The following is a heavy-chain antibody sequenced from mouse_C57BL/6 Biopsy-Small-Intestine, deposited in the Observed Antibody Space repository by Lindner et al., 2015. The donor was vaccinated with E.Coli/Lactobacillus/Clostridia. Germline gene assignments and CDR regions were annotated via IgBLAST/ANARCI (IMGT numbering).Heavy chain of an antibody. Sequence: SVKVSCKTSGYPFTTRYISWVRQAPGQGLEWMGWISAYNGKTNYAQNLQGRVTMTIDTSTSTAYMELTSLTSDDTAVYYCARGGTYYLMVDYWGQGTLITVSS. D-gene: IGHD2-10*01. CDR1: GYPFTTRY. J-gene: IGHJ4*01. CDR2: ISAYNGKT. CDR3: ARGGTYYLMVDY. V-gene: IGHV1-84*02.